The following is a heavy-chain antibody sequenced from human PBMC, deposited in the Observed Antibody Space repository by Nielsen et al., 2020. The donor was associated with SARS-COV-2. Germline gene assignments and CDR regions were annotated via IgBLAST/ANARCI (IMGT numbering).Heavy chain of an antibody. CDR2: ISSNGGST. CDR1: GFTFSSYA. D-gene: IGHD3-22*01. CDR3: VKARYYYDSSGYFD. J-gene: IGHJ4*02. V-gene: IGHV3-64D*06. Sequence: GESLKISCSASGFTFSSYAMHWVRQAPGKGLEYVSAISSNGGSTYYADSVKGRFTISRDNSKNTLYPQMSSLRAEDTAVYYCVKARYYYDSSGYFDWGQGTLVTVSS.